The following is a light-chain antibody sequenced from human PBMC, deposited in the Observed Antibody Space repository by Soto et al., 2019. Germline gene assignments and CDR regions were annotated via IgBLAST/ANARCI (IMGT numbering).Light chain of an antibody. CDR2: AAS. J-gene: IGKJ1*01. V-gene: IGKV3D-20*02. CDR1: QSVGSSY. CDR3: QVRSNWPTWT. Sequence: EIVLTQSPGTLSLSPGERATLSCRASQSVGSSYLAWYLQKPGQAPTLLIYAASYRATGIPARFSGGGSGTDFTLTISSLEPEDFAVYYCQVRSNWPTWTFGQGTKVDIK.